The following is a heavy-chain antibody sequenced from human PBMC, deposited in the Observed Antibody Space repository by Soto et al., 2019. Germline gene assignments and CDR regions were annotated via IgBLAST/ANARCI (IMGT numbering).Heavy chain of an antibody. CDR2: IYPSGMP. V-gene: IGHV4-30-2*01. D-gene: IGHD5-18*01. Sequence: SETLSLTCTVSGGSISNAAYSWSWIRQPPGKGLEWIGYIYPSGMPFYNPSLRSRVTISIDRSNDQFSLNLKSVTAADTAVYYCARERGGYGLFDSWGQGALVTVSS. CDR1: GGSISNAAYS. J-gene: IGHJ4*02. CDR3: ARERGGYGLFDS.